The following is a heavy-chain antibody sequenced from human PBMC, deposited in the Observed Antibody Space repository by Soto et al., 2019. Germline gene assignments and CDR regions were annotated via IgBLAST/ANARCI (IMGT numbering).Heavy chain of an antibody. V-gene: IGHV4-59*01. CDR1: GGSISSYY. J-gene: IGHJ6*01. D-gene: IGHD2-15*01. CDR2: ISYSGST. CDR3: ARVQSISWGYYYAVAV. Sequence: QVQLQESGPGLVKPSETLSLTCRISGGSISSYYWNWIRQAPGKGLEWIGFISYSGSTNYNPALTRRVTISVDTSKDQISLRLNSVTASDTAVYYRARVQSISWGYYYAVAVWGPGTTVTVSS.